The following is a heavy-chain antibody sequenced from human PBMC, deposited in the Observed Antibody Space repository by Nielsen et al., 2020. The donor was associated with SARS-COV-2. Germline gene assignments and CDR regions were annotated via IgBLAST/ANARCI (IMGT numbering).Heavy chain of an antibody. CDR2: ISYDGSSK. V-gene: IGHV3-30*04. CDR1: GFTFSSYA. CDR3: ASVGKGQWLVSGLDY. D-gene: IGHD6-19*01. Sequence: GGSLRLSCAASGFTFSSYAMHWVRQAPGKGLEWVAVISYDGSSKYYADSVKGRFTISRDNSKNTLYLQMNSLRAEDTSVYYCASVGKGQWLVSGLDYWGQGTLVTVSS. J-gene: IGHJ4*02.